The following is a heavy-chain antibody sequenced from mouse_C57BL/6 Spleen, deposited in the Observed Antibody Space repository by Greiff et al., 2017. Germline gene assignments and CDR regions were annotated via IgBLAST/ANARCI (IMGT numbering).Heavy chain of an antibody. Sequence: VQLQQPGAELVKPGASVKLSCKASGYTFTSYWMHWVKQRPGQGLEWIGMIHPNSGSTNYNEKFKSKATLTVDKSSSTAYMQLSSLTSEDSAVYYCARSLYYDYDEFAYWGQGTLVTVSA. CDR3: ARSLYYDYDEFAY. V-gene: IGHV1-64*01. D-gene: IGHD2-4*01. J-gene: IGHJ3*01. CDR2: IHPNSGST. CDR1: GYTFTSYW.